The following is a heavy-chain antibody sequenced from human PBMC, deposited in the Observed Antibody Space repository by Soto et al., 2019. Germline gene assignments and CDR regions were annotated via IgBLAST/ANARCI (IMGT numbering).Heavy chain of an antibody. CDR1: GFTFSNHW. CDR2: IRGTGLNT. V-gene: IGHV3-23*01. Sequence: HPGGSLRLSCVRSGFTFSNHWMNWVRQPPGKGLEWVSVIRGTGLNTYYAASVKGRFNISRDNSKNTVYLQMDSLKVEDTAVYYCAKRASPANIDNWFDPWGPGTQVTVSS. CDR3: AKRASPANIDNWFDP. J-gene: IGHJ5*02.